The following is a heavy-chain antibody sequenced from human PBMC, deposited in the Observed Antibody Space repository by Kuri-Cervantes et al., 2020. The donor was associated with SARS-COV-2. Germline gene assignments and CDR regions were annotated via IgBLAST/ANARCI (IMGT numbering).Heavy chain of an antibody. Sequence: GGSLRLSCAASGFKFSRTDMHWVRQAPGKGLEWVAFISYDGNNKKCIASGKGRFTISRDNSQNNLYLQMRSLRPEDTAMYYCAKDGAGAHDFWGQGTLVTVSS. V-gene: IGHV3-30*18. CDR2: ISYDGNNK. D-gene: IGHD4/OR15-4a*01. CDR1: GFKFSRTD. J-gene: IGHJ4*02. CDR3: AKDGAGAHDF.